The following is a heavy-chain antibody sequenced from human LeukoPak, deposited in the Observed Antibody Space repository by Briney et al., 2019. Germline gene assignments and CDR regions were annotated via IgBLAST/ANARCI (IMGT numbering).Heavy chain of an antibody. CDR1: GGSISSYY. D-gene: IGHD3-3*01. CDR3: ARRFWSGYFDYYYYYGMDV. V-gene: IGHV4-59*08. CDR2: IYYSGST. J-gene: IGHJ6*02. Sequence: PETLSLTCTVSGGSISSYYWSWIRQPPGKGLEWIGYIYYSGSTNYNPSLKSRVTISVDTSKNQFSLKLSSVTAADTAVYYCARRFWSGYFDYYYYYGMDVWGQGTTVTVSS.